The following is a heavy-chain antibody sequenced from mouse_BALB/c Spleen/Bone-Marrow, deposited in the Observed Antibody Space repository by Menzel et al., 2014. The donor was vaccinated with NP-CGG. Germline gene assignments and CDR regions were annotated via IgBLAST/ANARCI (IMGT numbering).Heavy chain of an antibody. CDR2: ISSGGGST. CDR1: GFGFSSSD. CDR3: ATHYYGRSDY. J-gene: IGHJ2*01. D-gene: IGHD1-2*01. V-gene: IGHV5-12-1*01. Sequence: EVKLMESGGGLVKPGGSLKLSCAASGFGFSSSDMSWVRQTPEKRLEWVAYISSGGGSTYYPDTVKGRFTISRDNAKNTLYLQMSSLKSEDTAMYYCATHYYGRSDYWGQGTTLTVSS.